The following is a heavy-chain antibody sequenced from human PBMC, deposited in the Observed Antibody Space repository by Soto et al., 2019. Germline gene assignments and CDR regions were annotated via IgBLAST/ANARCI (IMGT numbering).Heavy chain of an antibody. CDR1: GGSISSYY. V-gene: IGHV4-59*01. Sequence: QVQLQESGPGLVKPSETLSLTCTVSGGSISSYYWSWIRQPPGKGLEWIGYIYYSGNTNYNPSHKSRVTISVDTSKNQFSLKLSSVTAADTAVYYCARGRQQLVNQDAFDIWGQGTMVTVSS. D-gene: IGHD6-13*01. CDR2: IYYSGNT. CDR3: ARGRQQLVNQDAFDI. J-gene: IGHJ3*02.